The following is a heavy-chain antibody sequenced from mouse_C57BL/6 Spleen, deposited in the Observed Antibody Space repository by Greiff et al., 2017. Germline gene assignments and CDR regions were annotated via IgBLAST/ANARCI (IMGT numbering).Heavy chain of an antibody. CDR3: ARRTGTGGFDY. CDR1: GFTFSDYY. J-gene: IGHJ2*01. CDR2: ISNGGGST. Sequence: EVMLVESGGGLVQPGGSLKLSCAASGFTFSDYYMYWVRQTPEKRLEWVAYISNGGGSTYYPDTVQGRFTIARDNAKNTLYLQMSRLKSEDTAMYYCARRTGTGGFDYWGQGTTLTVSS. D-gene: IGHD4-1*01. V-gene: IGHV5-12*01.